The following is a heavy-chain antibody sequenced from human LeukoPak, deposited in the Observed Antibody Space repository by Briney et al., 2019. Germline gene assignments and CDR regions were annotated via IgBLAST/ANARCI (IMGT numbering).Heavy chain of an antibody. D-gene: IGHD3-3*01. J-gene: IGHJ4*02. V-gene: IGHV4-34*01. Sequence: SETLSLTCAVYGGSFSGYYWSWIRQPPGKRLEWIGEINHSGSTNYNPSLKSRVTISVDTSKNQFSLKLSSVTAADTAVYYCARGVYDFWSGYPLIDYWGQGTLVTVSS. CDR3: ARGVYDFWSGYPLIDY. CDR2: INHSGST. CDR1: GGSFSGYY.